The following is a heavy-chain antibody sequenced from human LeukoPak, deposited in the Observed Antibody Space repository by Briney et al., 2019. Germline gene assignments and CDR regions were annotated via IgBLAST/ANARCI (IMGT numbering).Heavy chain of an antibody. CDR1: GFTFSGYG. J-gene: IGHJ4*02. V-gene: IGHV3-33*01. CDR2: IWYDGSNK. D-gene: IGHD3-22*01. CDR3: ARQRSYYYDSSGYYSLGY. Sequence: PGGSLRLSCAASGFTFSGYGMHWVRQAPGKGLEWVAVIWYDGSNKYCADSGKGRFTISRDNSKNTLYLQMNSLRAEDTAVYYCARQRSYYYDSSGYYSLGYWGQGTLVTVSS.